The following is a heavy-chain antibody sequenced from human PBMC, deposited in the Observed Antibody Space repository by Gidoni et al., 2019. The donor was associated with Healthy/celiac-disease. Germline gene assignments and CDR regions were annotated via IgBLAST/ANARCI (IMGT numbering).Heavy chain of an antibody. CDR1: GGTFSSYA. J-gene: IGHJ6*02. D-gene: IGHD5-12*01. Sequence: QVQLVQSGAEVKKPGSSVKVSCKASGGTFSSYAISWVRQAPGQGLEWMGGIIPIFGTANYAQKFQGRVTITADESTSTAYMELSSLRSEDTAVYYCAKVSGYDFRSLNYYYGMDVWGQGTTVTVSS. V-gene: IGHV1-69*01. CDR2: IIPIFGTA. CDR3: AKVSGYDFRSLNYYYGMDV.